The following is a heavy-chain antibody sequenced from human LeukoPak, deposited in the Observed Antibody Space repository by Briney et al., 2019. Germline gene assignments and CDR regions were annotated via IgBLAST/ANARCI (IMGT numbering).Heavy chain of an antibody. D-gene: IGHD3/OR15-3a*01. V-gene: IGHV1/OR15-1*04. CDR1: GYIFTDYY. CDR2: INPNSGGT. Sequence: ASVKVSCKASGYIFTDYYMHWVRQAPGQELGWMGRINPNSGGTNYAQKFQGRVTMTRDTSTSTVYMELSSLRSEDTAVYYCARWTTTYLDYWGQGTLVTVSS. CDR3: ARWTTTYLDY. J-gene: IGHJ4*02.